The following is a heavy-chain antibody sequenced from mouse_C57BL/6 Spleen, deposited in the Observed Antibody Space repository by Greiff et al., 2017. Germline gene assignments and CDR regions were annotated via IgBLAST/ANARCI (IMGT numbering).Heavy chain of an antibody. CDR1: GYTFTSYW. J-gene: IGHJ2*01. Sequence: QVQLQQPGAELVMPGASVKLSCKASGYTFTSYWMHWVKQRPGQGLEWIGEIDPSDSYTNYNQKFKGKSTLTVDKSSSTAYMQLSSLTSEDSAVYYCARVYGNYGYFDYWGQGTTLTVSS. CDR2: IDPSDSYT. CDR3: ARVYGNYGYFDY. V-gene: IGHV1-69*01. D-gene: IGHD2-1*01.